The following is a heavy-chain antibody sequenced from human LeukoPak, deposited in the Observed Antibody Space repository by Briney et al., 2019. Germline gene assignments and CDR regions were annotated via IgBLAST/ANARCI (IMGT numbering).Heavy chain of an antibody. CDR1: GLTFSSFE. CDR2: ISSSGSPI. Sequence: GGSLRLSCAASGLTFSSFEMNWVRQAPGKGLEWVSYISSSGSPIYYTDSVKGRYTISRDNAKNTLYLQMNSLRAEDQAVCYCARGAQDIVVVGAATYYFDYWGQGTLVTVSS. CDR3: ARGAQDIVVVGAATYYFDY. D-gene: IGHD2-15*01. J-gene: IGHJ4*02. V-gene: IGHV3-48*03.